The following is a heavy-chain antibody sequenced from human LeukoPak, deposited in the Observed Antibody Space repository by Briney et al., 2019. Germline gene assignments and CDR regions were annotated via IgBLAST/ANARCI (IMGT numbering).Heavy chain of an antibody. J-gene: IGHJ4*02. CDR2: IRYDGRNK. D-gene: IGHD2-15*01. CDR3: AKDIDYGDY. Sequence: VGSLRLSCAASGFTFSSYGMHWVRQAPGKGLEWVAFIRYDGRNKYYADSVKGRFTISRDNSKDTLYLQMNSLRAEDTAVYYCAKDIDYGDYWGQGTLVTVSS. V-gene: IGHV3-30*02. CDR1: GFTFSSYG.